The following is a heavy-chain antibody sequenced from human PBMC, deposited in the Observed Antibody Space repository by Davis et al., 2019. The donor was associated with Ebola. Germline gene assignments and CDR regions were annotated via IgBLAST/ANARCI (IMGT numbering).Heavy chain of an antibody. CDR3: ARDGWELRSVSPGIPDY. CDR2: INWNGGST. D-gene: IGHD1-26*01. J-gene: IGHJ4*02. V-gene: IGHV3-20*01. Sequence: PGGSLRLSCAASGFTFGDYGMSWVRQAPGKGLEWVSGINWNGGSTGYADSVKGRFTISRDNAKNSLYLQMNSLRAEDTALYHCARDGWELRSVSPGIPDYWGQGTLVTVSS. CDR1: GFTFGDYG.